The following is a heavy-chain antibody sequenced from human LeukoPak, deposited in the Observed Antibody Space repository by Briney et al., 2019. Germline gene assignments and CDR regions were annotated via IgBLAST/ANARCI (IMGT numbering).Heavy chain of an antibody. Sequence: GESLKISCTGSGYSFTSYWIGWVRQMPGKGLEWMGIIYPGDSDTRYSPSFQGQVTISADKSISTAYLQWSSLRASDTAMYYCARPHYDSSGYYVFDYWGQGTLVTVSS. V-gene: IGHV5-51*01. D-gene: IGHD3-22*01. CDR2: IYPGDSDT. J-gene: IGHJ4*02. CDR3: ARPHYDSSGYYVFDY. CDR1: GYSFTSYW.